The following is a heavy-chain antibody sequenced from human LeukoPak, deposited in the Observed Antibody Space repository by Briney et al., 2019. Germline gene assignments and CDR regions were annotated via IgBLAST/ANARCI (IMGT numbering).Heavy chain of an antibody. CDR3: ARRYCSSTSCYAWFDP. V-gene: IGHV5-51*01. Sequence: GEPLKISCKGSGYSFTSYWIGWVRQMPGKGLEWMGIIYPGDSDTRYSPSFQGQVTISADKSLSTAYLQWSSLKASDTAMYYCARRYCSSTSCYAWFDPWGQGTLVTVSS. CDR1: GYSFTSYW. J-gene: IGHJ5*02. D-gene: IGHD2-2*01. CDR2: IYPGDSDT.